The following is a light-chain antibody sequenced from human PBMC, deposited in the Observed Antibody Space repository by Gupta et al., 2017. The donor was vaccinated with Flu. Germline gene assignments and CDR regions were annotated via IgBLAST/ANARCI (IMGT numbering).Light chain of an antibody. CDR1: SSNIGNNP. CDR3: AGWDDSLNVWL. V-gene: IGLV1-44*01. J-gene: IGLJ3*02. Sequence: RVTISCSGSSSNIGNNPVKWYRQLPGQAPAPVIYSNDQRPSGISERITGTRSGTSASLAISGLVFEDEADYYCAGWDDSLNVWLFGGGTRLTV. CDR2: SND.